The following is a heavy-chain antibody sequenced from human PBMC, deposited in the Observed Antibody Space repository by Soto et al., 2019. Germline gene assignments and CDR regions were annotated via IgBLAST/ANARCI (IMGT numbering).Heavy chain of an antibody. CDR3: ARDKDRPLFDY. J-gene: IGHJ4*02. Sequence: GGSLRLSCAASGFTFSTYAMSWVRQAPGKGPEWVSVISGSGSSTYYADSVKGRFTISRDNSKNTLYLQMNSLRVEDTAVYYCARDKDRPLFDYWGQGTLVTVSS. CDR2: ISGSGSST. CDR1: GFTFSTYA. D-gene: IGHD2-21*01. V-gene: IGHV3-23*01.